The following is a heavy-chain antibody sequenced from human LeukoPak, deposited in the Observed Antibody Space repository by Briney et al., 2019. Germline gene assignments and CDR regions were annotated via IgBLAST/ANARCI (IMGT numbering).Heavy chain of an antibody. CDR1: VFTFSIYA. J-gene: IGHJ4*02. Sequence: GGSLRLSCEASVFTFSIYAVHWVRQAPGKGLEWVAVISYDGNQKHYADSVKGRFTISRDNSKNTLDLQMNSLRGDDTAVYYCARGTIGVFSYFDLWGQGTLVTVSS. CDR2: ISYDGNQK. CDR3: ARGTIGVFSYFDL. D-gene: IGHD3-9*01. V-gene: IGHV3-30*07.